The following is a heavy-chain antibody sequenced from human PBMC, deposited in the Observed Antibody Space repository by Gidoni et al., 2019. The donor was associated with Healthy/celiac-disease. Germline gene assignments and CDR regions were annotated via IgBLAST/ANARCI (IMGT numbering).Heavy chain of an antibody. Sequence: EVQLVESGGGLVQPGGSLRLSCAASGFTFSRSWMHWVRQAPGKGLVWVPRINSDGSSTSYADSVKGRFTISRDNAKNTLYLQMNSLRVEDTAVYYCARFDIALVKGSRRIDYWGQGTLVTVSS. V-gene: IGHV3-74*01. CDR1: GFTFSRSW. J-gene: IGHJ4*02. CDR2: INSDGSST. D-gene: IGHD5-18*01. CDR3: ARFDIALVKGSRRIDY.